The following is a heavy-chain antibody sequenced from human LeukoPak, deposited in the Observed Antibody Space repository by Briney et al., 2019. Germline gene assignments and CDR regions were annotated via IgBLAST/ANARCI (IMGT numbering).Heavy chain of an antibody. J-gene: IGHJ4*02. Sequence: GVSLRLSCAASGFTFSNFAMSWVRQAPGKGLEWVSTMSSVTYYADSVKGRFTISRDDSKSTLFLQVNSLRAVDTAVYYCAKAFFSGSGGNHKHFDSWGQGTLVTVSS. CDR3: AKAFFSGSGGNHKHFDS. CDR1: GFTFSNFA. CDR2: MSSVT. V-gene: IGHV3-23*01. D-gene: IGHD3-10*01.